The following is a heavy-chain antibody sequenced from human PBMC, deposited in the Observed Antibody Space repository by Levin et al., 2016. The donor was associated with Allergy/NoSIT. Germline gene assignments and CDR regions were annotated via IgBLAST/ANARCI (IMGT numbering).Heavy chain of an antibody. CDR1: GGSISTSSFY. D-gene: IGHD3-22*01. V-gene: IGHV4-39*07. CDR2: ILYSGSN. Sequence: SETLSLTCTVSGGSISTSSFYWGWIRQLPGKGLEWIGSILYSGSNYYNPSLKSRVSISADTSRNTFSLSLTSVTAADTAVYYCARVFRITWTVVTIDHWHFDLWGRGTLVSVFS. J-gene: IGHJ2*01. CDR3: ARVFRITWTVVTIDHWHFDL.